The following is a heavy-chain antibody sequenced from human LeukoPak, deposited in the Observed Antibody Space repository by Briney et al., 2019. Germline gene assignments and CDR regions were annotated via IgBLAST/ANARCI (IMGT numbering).Heavy chain of an antibody. CDR3: ARQLPPYYYIMDV. CDR2: IYYSGST. CDR1: GGSISSYY. D-gene: IGHD5-24*01. V-gene: IGHV4-59*01. J-gene: IGHJ6*02. Sequence: SETLSLTCTVSGGSISSYYWSWIRQPPGKGLEWIGYIYYSGSTNYNPSLKSRVTISVDTSKNQFSLKLSSVIAADTAVYYCARQLPPYYYIMDVWGQGTTVTVSS.